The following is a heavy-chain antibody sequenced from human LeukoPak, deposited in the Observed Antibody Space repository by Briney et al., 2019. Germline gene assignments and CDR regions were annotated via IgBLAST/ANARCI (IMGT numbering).Heavy chain of an antibody. CDR1: GYTFSDYN. J-gene: IGHJ5*02. CDR2: IKPKSAGT. V-gene: IGHV1-2*02. D-gene: IGHD2-2*01. Sequence: ASVKVSCKASGYTFSDYNIHWVRQTPGQGFQWMGWIKPKSAGTNYAQKFQARVTLTRDTSISTVYMELSGLRSDDTAVYYCARGMGVLVPAATWFDPWGQGTLVTVSS. CDR3: ARGMGVLVPAATWFDP.